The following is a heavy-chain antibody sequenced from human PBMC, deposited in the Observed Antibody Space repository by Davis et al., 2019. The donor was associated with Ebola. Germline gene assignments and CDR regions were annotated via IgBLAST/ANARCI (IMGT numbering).Heavy chain of an antibody. CDR1: GFSLNTHGLG. D-gene: IGHD3/OR15-3a*01. J-gene: IGHJ4*02. CDR2: IFSNDEK. Sequence: SGPTLVKPTETLTLTCAFSGFSLNTHGLGVGYIRQPPGKALEWLAHIFSNDEKSYSASLKSRLTISKDTSKSQVVLIMTNMDPVDTATYYRARIRDWNYLDYWGQGTPVTASS. CDR3: ARIRDWNYLDY. V-gene: IGHV2-26*01.